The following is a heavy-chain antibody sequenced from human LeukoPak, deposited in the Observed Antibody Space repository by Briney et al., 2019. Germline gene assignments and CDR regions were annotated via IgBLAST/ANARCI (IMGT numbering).Heavy chain of an antibody. V-gene: IGHV3-23*01. CDR1: GFTFSSYA. J-gene: IGHJ4*02. Sequence: GGPLRLSCAASGFTFSSYAMSWVRQAPGKGLEWVSAISGSGGSTYYADSVKGRFTISRDNSKNTLYLQMNSLRAEDTAVYYCAKSGRGSGSYYNAYYFDYWGQGTLVTVSS. CDR3: AKSGRGSGSYYNAYYFDY. D-gene: IGHD3-10*01. CDR2: ISGSGGST.